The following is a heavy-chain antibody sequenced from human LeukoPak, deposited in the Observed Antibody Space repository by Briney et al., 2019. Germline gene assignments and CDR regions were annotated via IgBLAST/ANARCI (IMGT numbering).Heavy chain of an antibody. CDR1: GLTFSTYA. D-gene: IGHD7-27*01. J-gene: IGHJ4*02. CDR3: ASRANWESQDGGFDY. V-gene: IGHV3-23*01. Sequence: GGSLGLSCAASGLTFSTYAMSWVRQAPGKGLEWVSGISGSGGSTYYADSVKGRFTISRDNSKNTLYLQLNSLRAEDTAVYYCASRANWESQDGGFDYWGQGTLVTVSS. CDR2: ISGSGGST.